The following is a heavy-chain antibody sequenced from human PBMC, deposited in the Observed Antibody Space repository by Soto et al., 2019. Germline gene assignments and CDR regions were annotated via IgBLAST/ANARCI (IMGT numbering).Heavy chain of an antibody. V-gene: IGHV1-69*13. CDR3: ARETSIAARPLFDY. CDR2: IIPIFGTA. D-gene: IGHD6-6*01. Sequence: SVKVSCKASGGTFSSYAISWLRQAPGQGLEWMGGIIPIFGTANYAQKFQGRVTITADESTSTAYMELSSLRSEDTAVYYCARETSIAARPLFDYWGQGTLVTVSS. CDR1: GGTFSSYA. J-gene: IGHJ4*02.